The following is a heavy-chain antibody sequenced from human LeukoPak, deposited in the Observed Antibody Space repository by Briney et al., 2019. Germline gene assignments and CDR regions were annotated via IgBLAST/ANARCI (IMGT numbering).Heavy chain of an antibody. CDR2: IIPIFGTA. CDR1: GGTFSSYA. D-gene: IGHD3-10*01. CDR3: ARGEFGELFHYYYYMDV. Sequence: SVKVSCKASGGTFSSYAISWVRQAPGQGLEWMGGIIPIFGTANYAQKFRGRVTITTDESTSTAYMELSSLRSEDTAVYYCARGEFGELFHYYYYMDVWGKGTTVTVSS. J-gene: IGHJ6*03. V-gene: IGHV1-69*05.